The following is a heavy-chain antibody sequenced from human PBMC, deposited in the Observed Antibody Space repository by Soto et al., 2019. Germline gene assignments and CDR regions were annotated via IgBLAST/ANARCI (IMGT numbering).Heavy chain of an antibody. J-gene: IGHJ3*02. CDR2: INPSGGST. V-gene: IGHV1-46*01. CDR3: ARDIVVENDFDS. Sequence: ASVKVSCKASGDTFTSYYMHWVRQAPGQWLEWMGIINPSGGSTSYAQKFQGRVTITRVTSTSTVYLELSSLRSEDTAVYRCARDIVVENDFDSCGKEKMVTVSS. D-gene: IGHD2-21*01. CDR1: GDTFTSYY.